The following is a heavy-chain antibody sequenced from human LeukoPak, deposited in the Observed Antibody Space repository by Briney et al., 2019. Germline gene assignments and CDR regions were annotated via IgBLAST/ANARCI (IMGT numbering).Heavy chain of an antibody. Sequence: GGSLRLSCAASGFTFSKYAMSWVRQTAGKRLEWVSGISDSGGSTYIADSVKGRFTISRDNSKNTLYLQMNSLRSEDTAVYYCATLPLGGADWATAYWGQGTLVTVSS. CDR1: GFTFSKYA. D-gene: IGHD3-16*01. V-gene: IGHV3-23*01. CDR2: ISDSGGST. J-gene: IGHJ4*02. CDR3: ATLPLGGADWATAY.